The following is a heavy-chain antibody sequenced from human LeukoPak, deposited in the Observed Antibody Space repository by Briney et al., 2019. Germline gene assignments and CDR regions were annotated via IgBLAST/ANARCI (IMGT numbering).Heavy chain of an antibody. D-gene: IGHD5-12*01. CDR1: GYTLTELS. CDR3: ATALDIVATPGNY. Sequence: ASVKVSCKVSGYTLTELSMHWVRQAPGKGLEWTGGFDPEDGETIYAQKFQGRVTMTEDTSTDTAYMELSSLRSEDTAVYYCATALDIVATPGNYWGQGTLVTVSS. CDR2: FDPEDGET. J-gene: IGHJ4*02. V-gene: IGHV1-24*01.